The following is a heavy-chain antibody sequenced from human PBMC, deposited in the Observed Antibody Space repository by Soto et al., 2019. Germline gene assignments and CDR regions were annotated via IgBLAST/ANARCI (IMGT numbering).Heavy chain of an antibody. J-gene: IGHJ4*02. CDR2: IIPILGIA. D-gene: IGHD2-2*01. Sequence: QVQLVQSGAEVKKPGSSVKVSCKASGGTFSSYTISWVRQAPGQGLEWMGRIIPILGIANYAQKFQGRVTITADKSTSTAYMELSSLRSEDTAAYYCAIIVVVPAAGFDYWGQGTLVTVSS. CDR3: AIIVVVPAAGFDY. CDR1: GGTFSSYT. V-gene: IGHV1-69*02.